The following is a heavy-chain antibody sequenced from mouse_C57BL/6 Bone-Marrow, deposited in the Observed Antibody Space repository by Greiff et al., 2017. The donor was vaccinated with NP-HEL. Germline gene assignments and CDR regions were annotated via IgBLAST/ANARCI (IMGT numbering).Heavy chain of an antibody. CDR3: ARHSDYYGSSYWFAY. CDR1: EYAFPSYY. D-gene: IGHD1-1*01. CDR2: ITSHGGGT. Sequence: VQVVASGGGLVQPGASLKLSCESYEYAFPSYYMSWVRQTPEQRLELVAAITSHGGGTYYHDTMGRRFIISRDNTKKTLYLQMSRLRSEDTALYYCARHSDYYGSSYWFAYWGQGTLVTVSA. V-gene: IGHV5-2*01. J-gene: IGHJ3*01.